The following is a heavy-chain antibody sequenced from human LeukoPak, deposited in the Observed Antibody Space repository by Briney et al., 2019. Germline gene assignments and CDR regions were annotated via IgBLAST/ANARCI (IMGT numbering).Heavy chain of an antibody. V-gene: IGHV4-59*01. CDR1: GASISSYY. CDR2: IYSSGST. J-gene: IGHJ5*02. CDR3: AKDWELGS. Sequence: PSETLSLTCSVSGASISSYYWNWIRQPPGKRREWIGYIYSSGSTNYTPSLKSRVTISLDTSKDQFSLEHTSVTAAYTAFYYCAKDWELGSWGQRTLVTVSS. D-gene: IGHD1-26*01.